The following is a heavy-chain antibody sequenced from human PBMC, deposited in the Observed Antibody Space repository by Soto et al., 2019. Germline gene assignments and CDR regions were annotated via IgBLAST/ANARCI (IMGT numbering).Heavy chain of an antibody. D-gene: IGHD3-10*01. CDR1: GFTFSSYG. J-gene: IGHJ5*02. V-gene: IGHV3-30*18. CDR3: AKDHVLWFGNGRDWFDP. CDR2: ISYDGSNK. Sequence: QVQLVESGGGVVQPGRSLRLSCAASGFTFSSYGMHWVRQAPGKGLEWVAVISYDGSNKYYADSVKGRFTISRDNSKNQLYLQMNSLRAEHTAVYYCAKDHVLWFGNGRDWFDPWGQGTLVTVSS.